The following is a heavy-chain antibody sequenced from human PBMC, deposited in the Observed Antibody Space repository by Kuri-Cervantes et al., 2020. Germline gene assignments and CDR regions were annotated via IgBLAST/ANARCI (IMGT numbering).Heavy chain of an antibody. CDR1: GFTFRSYW. J-gene: IGHJ4*02. CDR3: AREGSGWFDY. D-gene: IGHD6-19*01. V-gene: IGHV3-74*01. CDR2: INNDGSST. Sequence: GESLKISCTTSGFTFRSYWMHWVRQAPGKGLVWVSRINNDGSSTSYADSVKGRFTISRDNSKNTLYLQMNNLRAEDTAVYYCAREGSGWFDYWGQGTLVTVSS.